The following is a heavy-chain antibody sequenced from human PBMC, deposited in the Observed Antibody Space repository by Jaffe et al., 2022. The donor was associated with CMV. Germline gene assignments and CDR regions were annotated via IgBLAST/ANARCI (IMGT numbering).Heavy chain of an antibody. J-gene: IGHJ3*02. CDR2: INPSGGST. D-gene: IGHD3-22*01. CDR1: GYTFTSYY. CDR3: ARDIKTYYYDSSGLYAFDI. Sequence: QVQLVQSGAEVKKPGASVKVSCKASGYTFTSYYMHWVRQAPGQGLEWMGIINPSGGSTSYAQKFQGRVTMTRDTSTSTVYMELSSLRSEDTAVYYCARDIKTYYYDSSGLYAFDIWGQGTMVTVSS. V-gene: IGHV1-46*01.